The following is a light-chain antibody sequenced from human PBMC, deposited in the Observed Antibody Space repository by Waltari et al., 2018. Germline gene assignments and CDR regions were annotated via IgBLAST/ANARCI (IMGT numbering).Light chain of an antibody. CDR3: QQYSSASLT. Sequence: IVLTQSPGTLSLSPGERATLSCRASQSVDTNYLAWYQQRPGQAPRLLLYGTFNRATGIPDRFSGSGSGTDFTLRITRLEPEDSAIYYCQQYSSASLTFGGGTKMEI. V-gene: IGKV3-20*01. CDR2: GTF. J-gene: IGKJ4*01. CDR1: QSVDTNY.